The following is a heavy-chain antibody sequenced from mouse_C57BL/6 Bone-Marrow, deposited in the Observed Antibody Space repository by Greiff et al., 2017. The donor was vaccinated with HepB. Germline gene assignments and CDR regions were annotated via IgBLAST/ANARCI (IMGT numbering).Heavy chain of an antibody. V-gene: IGHV1-15*01. CDR2: IDPETGGT. J-gene: IGHJ2*01. D-gene: IGHD1-1*01. CDR3: TRFITTVVATWDFDY. Sequence: VQGVESGAELVRPGASVTLSCKASGYTFTDYEMHWVKQTPVHGLEWIGAIDPETGGTAYNQKFKGKAILTADKSSSTAYMELRSLTSEDSAVYYCTRFITTVVATWDFDYWGQGTTLTVSS. CDR1: GYTFTDYE.